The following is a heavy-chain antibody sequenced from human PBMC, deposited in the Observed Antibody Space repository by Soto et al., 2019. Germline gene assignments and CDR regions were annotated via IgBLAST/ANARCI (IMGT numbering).Heavy chain of an antibody. V-gene: IGHV3-30*02. CDR3: AKEFQWELHAFDI. CDR2: MGNDGITT. CDR1: GFTFSTYG. D-gene: IGHD1-26*01. Sequence: QPGGSLRLACAASGFTFSTYGMHWVRRAPGKGLEWVAVMGNDGITTFYADSVKGRFTISRGNSKNTLFLQMNSLRADDTAVYYCAKEFQWELHAFDIWGQGTMVTVSS. J-gene: IGHJ3*02.